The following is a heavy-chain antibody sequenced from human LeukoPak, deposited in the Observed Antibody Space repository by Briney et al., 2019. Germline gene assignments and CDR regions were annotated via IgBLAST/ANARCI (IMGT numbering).Heavy chain of an antibody. V-gene: IGHV4-59*01. D-gene: IGHD2-15*01. Sequence: SATLSLTFTVAGGSISSYYWSWIRPPPGKGLEWIGYIYYSGSTNYNPSLKSRVTISVDTSKNQFSLKLSSVTAADTAVYYCARLDCSGGSCYSYLDYWGQGALVTVSS. J-gene: IGHJ4*02. CDR1: GGSISSYY. CDR2: IYYSGST. CDR3: ARLDCSGGSCYSYLDY.